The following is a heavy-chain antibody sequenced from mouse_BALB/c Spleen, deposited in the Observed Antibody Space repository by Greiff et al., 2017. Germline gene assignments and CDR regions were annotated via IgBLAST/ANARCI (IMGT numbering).Heavy chain of an antibody. D-gene: IGHD2-1*01. CDR3: TGLGKPYNFDY. CDR1: GYTFTSYY. Sequence: QVQLKESGAELVKPGASVKLSCKASGYTFTSYYMYWVKQRPGQGLEWIGEINPSNGGTNFTEKFKSKATLTVDKSSSTAYMQLSSLTSEDSAVYYCTGLGKPYNFDYWGQGTTLTVSA. V-gene: IGHV1S81*02. CDR2: INPSNGGT. J-gene: IGHJ2*01.